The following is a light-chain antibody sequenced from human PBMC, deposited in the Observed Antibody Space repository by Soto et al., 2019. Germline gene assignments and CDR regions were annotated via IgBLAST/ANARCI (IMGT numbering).Light chain of an antibody. CDR1: QGISSY. Sequence: DIQLTQSPSFLSASVGDRVTITCRASQGISSYLAWYQQKPGKAPKLLIYAASTLQSGVPSRFSGSGSGTEFTLTISSLQPEDFATYYCQQLNRYPPFGQGTKVEIK. CDR2: AAS. V-gene: IGKV1-9*01. J-gene: IGKJ1*01. CDR3: QQLNRYPP.